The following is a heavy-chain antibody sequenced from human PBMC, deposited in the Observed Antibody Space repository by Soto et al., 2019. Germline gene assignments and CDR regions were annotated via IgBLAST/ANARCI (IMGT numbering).Heavy chain of an antibody. CDR3: ARDTSRSGYDPYDY. Sequence: GGSLRLSCAASGFTFSSYGMHWVRQAPGKGLEWVAVISYDGSNKYYADSVKGPFTISSDNSKNTLYLQMNSLRTDDTAVFYCARDTSRSGYDPYDYWGQGTLVTVSS. D-gene: IGHD5-12*01. CDR1: GFTFSSYG. CDR2: ISYDGSNK. V-gene: IGHV3-30*03. J-gene: IGHJ4*02.